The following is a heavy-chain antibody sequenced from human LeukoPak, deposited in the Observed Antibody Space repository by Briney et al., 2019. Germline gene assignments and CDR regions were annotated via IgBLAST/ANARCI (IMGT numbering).Heavy chain of an antibody. D-gene: IGHD6-19*01. V-gene: IGHV3-23*01. CDR1: GFTFSSYA. Sequence: GGSLRLSCAASGFTFSSYALSWVRQAPGKGLEWVSAISGSGGSTYYADSVKGRFTISRDNSKNTLYLQMNSLRAEDTAVYYCAKDRIAVTGALDYWGQGTLVTVSS. J-gene: IGHJ4*02. CDR2: ISGSGGST. CDR3: AKDRIAVTGALDY.